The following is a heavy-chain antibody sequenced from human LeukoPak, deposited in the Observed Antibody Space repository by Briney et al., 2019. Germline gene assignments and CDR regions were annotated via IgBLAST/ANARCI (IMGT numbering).Heavy chain of an antibody. D-gene: IGHD2-15*01. V-gene: IGHV1-69*06. CDR2: IIPIFGTA. CDR1: GGTFSSYA. J-gene: IGHJ5*02. CDR3: ARAPYCSGGSCYADKPDWFDA. Sequence: SVKVSCKASGGTFSSYAISWVRQAPGQGLEWMGGIIPIFGTANYAQKFQGRVTITADKSTSTAYMELSSLRSEDTAVYYCARAPYCSGGSCYADKPDWFDAWGQGTLVTVYS.